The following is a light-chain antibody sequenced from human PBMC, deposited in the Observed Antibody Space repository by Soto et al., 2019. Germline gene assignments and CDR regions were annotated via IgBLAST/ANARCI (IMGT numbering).Light chain of an antibody. CDR1: RSISIS. CDR3: QQSYSTPIT. CDR2: AAS. V-gene: IGKV1-39*01. J-gene: IGKJ5*01. Sequence: DIQMTQSPSSLSASVGDRVTITCRASRSISISLSWYLQKPGKAPNLLIYAASRLQSGVPSRFSGSGSGTDFSLTISSLQPEDFATYYCQQSYSTPITFGQGTRLEI.